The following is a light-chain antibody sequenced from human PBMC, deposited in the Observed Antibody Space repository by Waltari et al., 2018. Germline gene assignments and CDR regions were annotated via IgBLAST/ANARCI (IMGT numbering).Light chain of an antibody. CDR2: DAS. Sequence: EIVLTQSPATLSLSPGARATLSCRASQSVSSSLAWYQHKPGQSPRLLIYDASNRATGIPARFSGSGSGTDFTLTISSLEPEDFAVYYCQQRSNWPPVVTFGQGTRLEIK. V-gene: IGKV3-11*01. CDR1: QSVSSS. J-gene: IGKJ5*01. CDR3: QQRSNWPPVVT.